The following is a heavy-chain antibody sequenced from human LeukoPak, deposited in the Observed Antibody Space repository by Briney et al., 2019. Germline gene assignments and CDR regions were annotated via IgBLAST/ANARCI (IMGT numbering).Heavy chain of an antibody. CDR1: GGSISSSSYY. J-gene: IGHJ3*02. CDR2: IYYSRST. V-gene: IGHV4-39*01. CDR3: ASYLSGSYYSVNDAFDI. D-gene: IGHD1-26*01. Sequence: SETLSLTCTVSGGSISSSSYYWGWIRQPPGKGLEWIGSIYYSRSTYYNPSLKSRVTISVDTSKNQFSLKLSSVTAADTAVYYCASYLSGSYYSVNDAFDIWGQGTMVTVSS.